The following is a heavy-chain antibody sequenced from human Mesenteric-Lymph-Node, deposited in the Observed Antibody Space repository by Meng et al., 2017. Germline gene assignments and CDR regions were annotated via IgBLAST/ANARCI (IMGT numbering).Heavy chain of an antibody. V-gene: IGHV4-4*07. J-gene: IGHJ4*02. CDR1: GGSISSYY. Sequence: SETLSLTCTVSGGSISSYYWSWIRQPAGKGLEWIGRIYTSGSTNYNPSLKSRVTMSVDTSKNQFSLKLSSVTAADTAVYYCARDPYYYDSSGDFDYWGQGTLVTVSS. D-gene: IGHD3-22*01. CDR2: IYTSGST. CDR3: ARDPYYYDSSGDFDY.